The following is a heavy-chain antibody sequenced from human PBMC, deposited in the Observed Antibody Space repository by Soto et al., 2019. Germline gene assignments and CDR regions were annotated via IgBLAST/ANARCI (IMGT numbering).Heavy chain of an antibody. Sequence: GGSLRLSCEASGFTFTSYAMHWVRQAPGRGLEWVAVISYDGINEYYADSVKGRFTISRDNSKNTLFLQMSSLRVEDTAVYYCARDRLRLGELSLIGYFDYWGQGTLVTVSS. V-gene: IGHV3-30*15. D-gene: IGHD3-16*02. CDR1: GFTFTSYA. CDR3: ARDRLRLGELSLIGYFDY. J-gene: IGHJ4*02. CDR2: ISYDGINE.